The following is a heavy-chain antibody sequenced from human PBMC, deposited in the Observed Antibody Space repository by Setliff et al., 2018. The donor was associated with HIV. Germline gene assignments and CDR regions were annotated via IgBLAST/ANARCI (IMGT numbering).Heavy chain of an antibody. Sequence: GGSLRLSCAASGFSFSYYWMHWVRQAPGKGLEWVARINSDGSTVEHAGAVKGRLTISRDNARNTLYLEMNSLRVEDAAMYYCVRVAGFSSSWYNWFDPWGQGTLVTVSS. V-gene: IGHV3-74*03. D-gene: IGHD6-13*01. CDR2: INSDGSTV. CDR1: GFSFSYYW. J-gene: IGHJ5*02. CDR3: VRVAGFSSSWYNWFDP.